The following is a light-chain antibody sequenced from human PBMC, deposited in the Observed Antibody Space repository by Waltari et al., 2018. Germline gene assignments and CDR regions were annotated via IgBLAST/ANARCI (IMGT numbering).Light chain of an antibody. Sequence: EIVLTQSPGTLSLSPGERATLSCRASQSVSGSYLAGYQQKPGQAPRLLIYGASSRATGIPDRFSGSGSGTDFTLTISRLEPEDFVVYYCQQYSSSSRTFGQGTKVEIK. CDR3: QQYSSSSRT. V-gene: IGKV3-20*01. CDR2: GAS. J-gene: IGKJ1*01. CDR1: QSVSGSY.